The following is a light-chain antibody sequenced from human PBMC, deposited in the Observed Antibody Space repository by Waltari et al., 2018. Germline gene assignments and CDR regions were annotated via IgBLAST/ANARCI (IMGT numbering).Light chain of an antibody. V-gene: IGLV2-14*01. CDR1: DSDVGAYDF. CDR2: EVS. CDR3: SSYTTSSAPGV. J-gene: IGLJ1*01. Sequence: QSALTQPAPVSGSPGQSTTIPCSGTDSDVGAYDFVSWYQQHPGKAPHLIIYEVSNRPSGISNRFSASKSGNTASLTISGLQAEDEADYYCSSYTTSSAPGVFGTGTRVTVL.